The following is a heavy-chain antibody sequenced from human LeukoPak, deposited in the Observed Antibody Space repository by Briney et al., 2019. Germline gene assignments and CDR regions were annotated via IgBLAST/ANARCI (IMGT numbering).Heavy chain of an antibody. CDR2: ISAYNGNT. Sequence: PGASVKVSCKASGYTLTSYGISWVRQAPGQGLEWMGRISAYNGNTNYAQKLQGRVTMTTDTSTSTAYMELRSLRSDDTAVYYCARVPLGVVVAATHYGMDVWGQGTTVTVSS. CDR3: ARVPLGVVVAATHYGMDV. D-gene: IGHD2-15*01. J-gene: IGHJ6*02. V-gene: IGHV1-18*01. CDR1: GYTLTSYG.